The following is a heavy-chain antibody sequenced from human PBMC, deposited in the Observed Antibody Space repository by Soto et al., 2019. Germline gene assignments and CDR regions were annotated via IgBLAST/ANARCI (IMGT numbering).Heavy chain of an antibody. V-gene: IGHV1-69*01. D-gene: IGHD2-2*01. Sequence: QVQLVQSGAEVKKPGSSVKVSCKASGGTFSSYAISWVRQAPGQGLEWMGGIIPISGTANYAQKFQGRVTIIADESKSTAYMELSSLRSEDTAVYYCARSQGSSTSLEIYFYYYYGMDVWGLGTTVNVSS. J-gene: IGHJ6*02. CDR2: IIPISGTA. CDR1: GGTFSSYA. CDR3: ARSQGSSTSLEIYFYYYYGMDV.